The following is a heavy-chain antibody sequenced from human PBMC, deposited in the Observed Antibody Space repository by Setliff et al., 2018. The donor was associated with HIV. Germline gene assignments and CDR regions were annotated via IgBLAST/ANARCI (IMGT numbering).Heavy chain of an antibody. J-gene: IGHJ6*03. CDR3: ARDGTTLLAAMDV. D-gene: IGHD1-7*01. V-gene: IGHV3-23*01. CDR1: GFSFRTYA. Sequence: GSLRLSCAASGFSFRTYAMSWVRQAPGKGLEWVSAISATAGDTYYADSVKGRFTISRDNSKNTLYLQMNNLRVEDTAVYYCARDGTTLLAAMDVWGKGTTVTVSS. CDR2: ISATAGDT.